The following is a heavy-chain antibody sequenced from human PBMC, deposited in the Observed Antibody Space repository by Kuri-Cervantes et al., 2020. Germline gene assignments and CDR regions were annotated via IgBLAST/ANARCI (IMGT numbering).Heavy chain of an antibody. CDR2: ISSSGSTI. CDR1: GFTFSDYY. V-gene: IGHV3-11*04. D-gene: IGHD4-17*01. Sequence: GGSLRLSCAASGFTFSDYYMSWIRQAPGKGLGWVSYISSSGSTIYYADSVKGRLTISRDNAKNSLYLQMNSLRAEDTAVYYCGEGGDYGDSTLKVPLDYWGQGTLVTVSS. J-gene: IGHJ4*02. CDR3: GEGGDYGDSTLKVPLDY.